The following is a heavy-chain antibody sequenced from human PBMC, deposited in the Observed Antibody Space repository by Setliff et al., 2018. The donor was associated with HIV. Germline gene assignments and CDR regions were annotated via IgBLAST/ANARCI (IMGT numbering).Heavy chain of an antibody. V-gene: IGHV4-4*08. CDR2: IYTSGST. D-gene: IGHD2-2*01. Sequence: SETLSLTCTVSGDSISTSSWNWIRQPPGKGLEWIGYIYTSGSTNYNPSLKSRVTISADSSKQQISLNLNSVTAADTAVYYCARRAVQDGSITSSNWFDPWGQGILVTVPQ. CDR3: ARRAVQDGSITSSNWFDP. J-gene: IGHJ5*02. CDR1: GDSISTSS.